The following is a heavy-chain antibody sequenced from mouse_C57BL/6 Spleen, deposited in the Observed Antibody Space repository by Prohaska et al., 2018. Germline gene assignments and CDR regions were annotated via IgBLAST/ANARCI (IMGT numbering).Heavy chain of an antibody. J-gene: IGHJ2*01. D-gene: IGHD1-1*01. CDR2: IDPSDSYT. V-gene: IGHV1-69*01. CDR1: GYTFTSYW. CDR3: ARGTTVAFDY. Sequence: QVQLQQPGAELVMPGASVKLSCKASGYTFTSYWMHWVKQRPGQGLEWIGEIDPSDSYTNYNQKFKGKATLTVDKSSSTAYMQLSSRTSEDSAVYYCARGTTVAFDYWGQGTTLTVSS.